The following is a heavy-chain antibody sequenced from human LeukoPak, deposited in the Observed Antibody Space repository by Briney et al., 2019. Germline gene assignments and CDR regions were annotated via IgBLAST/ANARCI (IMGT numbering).Heavy chain of an antibody. CDR3: ASGRTDIVVVPATLRNYYLDY. Sequence: SVKVSCKASGYTFTSYGISWVRQAPGQGLEWMGGIMPLFGTAKNAQKFQGRVTITADKSTSTAYMELSSLRSEDTAVYYCASGRTDIVVVPATLRNYYLDYWGQGTLVTVSS. CDR1: GYTFTSYG. CDR2: IMPLFGTA. V-gene: IGHV1-69*06. D-gene: IGHD2-2*01. J-gene: IGHJ4*02.